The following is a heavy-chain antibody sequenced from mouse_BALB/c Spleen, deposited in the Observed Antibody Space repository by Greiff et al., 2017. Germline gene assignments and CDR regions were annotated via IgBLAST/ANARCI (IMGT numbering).Heavy chain of an antibody. D-gene: IGHD2-1*01. J-gene: IGHJ3*01. CDR2: ISSGSSTI. V-gene: IGHV5-17*02. CDR3: AREGNYRAWFAY. CDR1: GFTFSSFG. Sequence: EVQGVESGGGLVQPGGSRKLSCAASGFTFSSFGMHWVRQAPEKGLEWVAYISSGSSTIYYADTVKGRFTISRDYPKNTLFLQMTSLRSEDTAMYYCAREGNYRAWFAYWGQGTLVTVSA.